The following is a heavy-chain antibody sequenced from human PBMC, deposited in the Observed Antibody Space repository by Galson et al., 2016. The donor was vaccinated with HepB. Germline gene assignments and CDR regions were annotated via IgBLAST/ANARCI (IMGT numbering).Heavy chain of an antibody. CDR3: ARVGNVLLWFGATDV. V-gene: IGHV3-48*02. J-gene: IGHJ6*02. CDR1: GFTFSSYS. Sequence: SLRLSCAASGFTFSSYSMNWVRQAPGKGLEWVSCISSSSSIIYYADSVKGRFTISRDNAKNSLYLQMNSLRDEDTAVYYCARVGNVLLWFGATDVWGQGTTVTVSS. CDR2: ISSSSSII. D-gene: IGHD3-10*01.